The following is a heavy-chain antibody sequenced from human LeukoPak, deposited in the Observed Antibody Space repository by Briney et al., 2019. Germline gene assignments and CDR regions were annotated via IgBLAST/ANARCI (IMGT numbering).Heavy chain of an antibody. CDR1: GYTFTSYG. J-gene: IGHJ4*02. V-gene: IGHV1-18*01. D-gene: IGHD6-13*01. Sequence: ASVKVSCKASGYTFTSYGISWVRQAPGQGLEWMGWISAYNGNTNYAQKLQGRVTMITDTSTSTAYMELRSLRSDDTAVYYCARTGSSWFRYYFDYWGQGTLVTVSS. CDR2: ISAYNGNT. CDR3: ARTGSSWFRYYFDY.